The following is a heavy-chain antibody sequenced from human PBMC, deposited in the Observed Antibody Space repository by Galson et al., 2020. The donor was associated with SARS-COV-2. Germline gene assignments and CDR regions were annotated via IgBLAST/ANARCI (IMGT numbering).Heavy chain of an antibody. CDR2: IQTDGSTT. CDR1: RFTLNSNW. V-gene: IGHV3-74*01. Sequence: SRTLACAAARFTLNSNWMHCVRQVPGEVLVWVSRIQTDGSTTTYADAVKGRFNIAIDNAKNTLYLEMNGLIAEETAVYYCARDSAIVGVRFDFWGQGTLVTVSS. J-gene: IGHJ4*02. CDR3: ARDSAIVGVRFDF. D-gene: IGHD1-26*01.